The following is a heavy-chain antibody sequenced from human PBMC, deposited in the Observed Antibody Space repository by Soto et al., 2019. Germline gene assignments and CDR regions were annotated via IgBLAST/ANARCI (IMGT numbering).Heavy chain of an antibody. CDR1: GGSISSYY. CDR2: IYYSGST. J-gene: IGHJ4*02. CDR3: ARRGVDYGDPHSFDY. V-gene: IGHV4-59*08. D-gene: IGHD4-17*01. Sequence: SETLSLTCTASGGSISSYYWSWIRQPPGKGLEWIGYIYYSGSTNYNPSLKSRVTISVDTSKNQFSLKLSSVTAADTAVYYCARRGVDYGDPHSFDYWGQGTLVTVSS.